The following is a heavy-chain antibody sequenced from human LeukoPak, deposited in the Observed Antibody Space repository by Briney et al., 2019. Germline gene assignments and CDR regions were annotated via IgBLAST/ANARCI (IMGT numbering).Heavy chain of an antibody. CDR2: ISWNSGSI. CDR1: GFTFDDYA. J-gene: IGHJ6*03. V-gene: IGHV3-9*01. Sequence: GGSLRLYCAASGFTFDDYAMHWVRQAPGKGLEWVSGISWNSGSIGYADSVKGRFTISRDNAKNSLYLQMNSLRAEDTAVYYCARELLVTPNYYYYYYMDVWGKGTTVTVSS. CDR3: ARELLVTPNYYYYYYMDV.